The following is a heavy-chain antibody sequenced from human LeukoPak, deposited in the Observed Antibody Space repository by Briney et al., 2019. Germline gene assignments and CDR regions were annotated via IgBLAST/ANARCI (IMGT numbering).Heavy chain of an antibody. J-gene: IGHJ4*02. Sequence: SETLSLTCTVSGGSISSSSYYWGWIRQPPGKGLEWIGSIYYSGSTYYNPSLKSRVTISVDTSKNQFSLKLSSVTAADTAVYYCAGLRQQLVHAFDYWGQGTLVTVSS. D-gene: IGHD6-13*01. CDR3: AGLRQQLVHAFDY. CDR1: GGSISSSSYY. CDR2: IYYSGST. V-gene: IGHV4-39*07.